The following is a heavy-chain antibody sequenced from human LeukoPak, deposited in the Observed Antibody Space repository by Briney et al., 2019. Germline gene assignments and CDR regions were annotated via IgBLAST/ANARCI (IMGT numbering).Heavy chain of an antibody. CDR1: HYSISNNYY. J-gene: IGHJ6*03. D-gene: IGHD6-19*01. CDR3: ARDFSEYSSGWYAYYMDV. Sequence: SETLSLTCTVSHYSISNNYYWGWIRQPPGKGLEWIGSIYHSGSTNYNPSLKSRVTMSVDTSKNQFSLKLSSVTAADTAVYYCARDFSEYSSGWYAYYMDVWGKGTTVTISS. V-gene: IGHV4-38-2*02. CDR2: IYHSGST.